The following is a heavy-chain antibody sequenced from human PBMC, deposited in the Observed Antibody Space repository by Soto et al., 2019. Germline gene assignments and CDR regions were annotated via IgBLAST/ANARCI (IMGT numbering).Heavy chain of an antibody. J-gene: IGHJ6*02. Sequence: ASVKVSCKASRDMFTYSFFHWVRQAPGQGLEWMGITTPHGRTTNYEQRFKGRVNMTWDTSASTVYMEVTSLRPEDTAVYYCARVQMGPRRDFMDVWGQGTRVTVSS. CDR3: ARVQMGPRRDFMDV. V-gene: IGHV1-46*01. D-gene: IGHD2-21*02. CDR2: TTPHGRTT. CDR1: RDMFTYSF.